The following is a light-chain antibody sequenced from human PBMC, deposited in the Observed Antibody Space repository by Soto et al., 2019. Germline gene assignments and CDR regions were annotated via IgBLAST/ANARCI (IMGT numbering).Light chain of an antibody. CDR1: QTVSSSF. J-gene: IGKJ5*01. Sequence: EIVLTQSPGTLSLSPGERATPSFRASQTVSSSFLAWYQQTPGQAPRLPIYAASSRATGIPDRFSGSGSGTDFTFPISRLEPEDFAVYYCQQYGSSPYTFGQGTRLEIK. CDR2: AAS. CDR3: QQYGSSPYT. V-gene: IGKV3-20*01.